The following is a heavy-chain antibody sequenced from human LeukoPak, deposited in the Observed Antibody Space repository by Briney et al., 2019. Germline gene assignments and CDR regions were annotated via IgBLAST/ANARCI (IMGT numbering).Heavy chain of an antibody. J-gene: IGHJ4*02. CDR1: GYTFTSYD. Sequence: ASGKVSCKASGYTFTSYDINWVRQATGQGLEWMGWMNPNSGNTGYAQKFQGRVTMTRNTSISTAYMELSSLRSEDTAVYYCARGWIYCSSTSCYGYYFDYWGQGTLVTVSS. CDR2: MNPNSGNT. V-gene: IGHV1-8*01. D-gene: IGHD2-2*01. CDR3: ARGWIYCSSTSCYGYYFDY.